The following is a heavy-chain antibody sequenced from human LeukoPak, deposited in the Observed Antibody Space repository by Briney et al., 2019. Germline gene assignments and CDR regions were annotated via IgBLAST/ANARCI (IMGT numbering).Heavy chain of an antibody. J-gene: IGHJ4*02. CDR1: GFIVSNTY. D-gene: IGHD1-7*01. CDR2: IYSDGNT. V-gene: IGHV3-53*01. Sequence: PGGSLRLSCAASGFIVSNTYMSWIRQAPGKGLEWVSVIYSDGNTFYAESVKGRFTISRDISKNTVFLQMNSLRADDTAVYYCARAHNWKYGSFDFWGQGTLVTVSS. CDR3: ARAHNWKYGSFDF.